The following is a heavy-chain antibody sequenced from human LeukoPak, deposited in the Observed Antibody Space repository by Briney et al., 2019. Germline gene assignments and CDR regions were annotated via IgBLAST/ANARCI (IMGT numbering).Heavy chain of an antibody. CDR3: ASPPPVAVTSSYWYFDL. D-gene: IGHD6-19*01. CDR2: INGDNANT. V-gene: IGHV1-3*01. CDR1: GYDFSTYA. Sequence: ASVKVSCKASGYDFSTYAIHWVRQAPGQRLEWMGCINGDNANTQYSQKYQGRVTIARDTSARTAYMELSSLRSEDTAVYYCASPPPVAVTSSYWYFDLWGRGTLVTVSS. J-gene: IGHJ2*01.